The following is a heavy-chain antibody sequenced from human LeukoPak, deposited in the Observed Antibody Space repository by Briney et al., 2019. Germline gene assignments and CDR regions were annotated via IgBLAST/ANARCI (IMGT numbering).Heavy chain of an antibody. D-gene: IGHD3-10*01. Sequence: GESLKISCKGSGYSFTSYWIGWVRQMPGKGLEWMGIIYPGDSDTRYSPSFQGQVTISADKSISTAYLHWSSLKASDTAMYYCARVVTLRGLGSSFFDYWGQGALVTVSS. J-gene: IGHJ4*02. CDR2: IYPGDSDT. V-gene: IGHV5-51*01. CDR1: GYSFTSYW. CDR3: ARVVTLRGLGSSFFDY.